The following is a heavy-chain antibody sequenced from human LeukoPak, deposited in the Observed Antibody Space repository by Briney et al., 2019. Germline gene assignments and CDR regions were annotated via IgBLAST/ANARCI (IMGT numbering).Heavy chain of an antibody. V-gene: IGHV4-39*07. Sequence: TSETLSLTCTVSGGSISRSNSYWGWIRQPPGKGLEWIGEIYHSGSTNYNPSLKSRVTISVDKSKNQFSLKLSSVTAADTAVYYCARERTVSHVRALLAFDIWGQGTMVTVSS. CDR2: IYHSGST. D-gene: IGHD2-21*01. CDR1: GGSISRSNSY. CDR3: ARERTVSHVRALLAFDI. J-gene: IGHJ3*02.